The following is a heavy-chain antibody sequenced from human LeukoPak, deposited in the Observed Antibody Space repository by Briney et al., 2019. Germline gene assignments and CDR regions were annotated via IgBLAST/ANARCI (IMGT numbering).Heavy chain of an antibody. J-gene: IGHJ4*02. CDR2: INHSGST. CDR1: GGSFSGYY. Sequence: SETLSLTCAVYGGSFSGYYWSWIRQPPGKGLEWIGEINHSGSTNYNPSLKSRVTISVDTSKNQFSLKLSSVTAADTAVYYCARGHPLRLWSDYWGQGTLVTVSS. D-gene: IGHD5-18*01. CDR3: ARGHPLRLWSDY. V-gene: IGHV4-34*01.